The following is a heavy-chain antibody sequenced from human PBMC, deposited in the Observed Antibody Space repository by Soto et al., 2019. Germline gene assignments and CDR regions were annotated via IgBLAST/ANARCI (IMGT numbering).Heavy chain of an antibody. J-gene: IGHJ4*02. CDR2: ISAYNGNT. Sequence: QVQLVQSGAEVKKPGASVKVSCKASGYTFTSYGITWVRQAPGQGLEWMGWISAYNGNTNYAQKLQRRVTMTTDTPTSPAYMELRSLRSDDTAVYYCARDPGGPRYSCYESHFDYWGQGTLVTVSS. CDR3: ARDPGGPRYSCYESHFDY. D-gene: IGHD5-12*01. V-gene: IGHV1-18*01. CDR1: GYTFTSYG.